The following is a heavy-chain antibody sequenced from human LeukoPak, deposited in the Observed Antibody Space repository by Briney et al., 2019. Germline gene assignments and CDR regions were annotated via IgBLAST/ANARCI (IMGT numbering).Heavy chain of an antibody. CDR3: ARAVGVVDCGASRCKPYYFDY. CDR1: GFTFSSYA. D-gene: IGHD2-21*01. Sequence: GGSLRLSCAASGFTFSSYAMHWVRQAPGNGLEWVAVISYDGSNKYYADSVKGRFTISRDNSKNTLYLQMNSLRAEDTAVYFCARAVGVVDCGASRCKPYYFDYWGQGALVTVSS. J-gene: IGHJ4*02. CDR2: ISYDGSNK. V-gene: IGHV3-30-3*01.